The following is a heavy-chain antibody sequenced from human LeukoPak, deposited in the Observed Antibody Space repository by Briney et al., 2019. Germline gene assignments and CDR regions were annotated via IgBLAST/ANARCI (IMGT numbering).Heavy chain of an antibody. CDR2: IYTSGST. V-gene: IGHV4-4*07. Sequence: SETLSLTCTVSGGSISSYYWSWIRQPAGKGLEWIGRIYTSGSTNYNPSLKSRVTMSVDTSKNQFSLKLSSVTAEDTAVYYCARDAYTGSYEILNYWGQGTLVTVSS. CDR3: ARDAYTGSYEILNY. CDR1: GGSISSYY. D-gene: IGHD1-26*01. J-gene: IGHJ4*02.